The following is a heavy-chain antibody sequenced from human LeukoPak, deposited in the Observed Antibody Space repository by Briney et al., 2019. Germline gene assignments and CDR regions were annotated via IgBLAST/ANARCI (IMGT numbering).Heavy chain of an antibody. CDR3: AREVLAKNYGMDV. CDR2: INPNSGGT. Sequence: ASVKVSCKASGYTFTGYYMHWVRQAPGQGLEWMGWINPNSGGTYYAQKFQGRVTMTRDTSISTAYMELSRLRSDDTAVYYCAREVLAKNYGMDVWGEGTTVIVSS. V-gene: IGHV1-2*02. J-gene: IGHJ6*01. CDR1: GYTFTGYY. D-gene: IGHD2-8*02.